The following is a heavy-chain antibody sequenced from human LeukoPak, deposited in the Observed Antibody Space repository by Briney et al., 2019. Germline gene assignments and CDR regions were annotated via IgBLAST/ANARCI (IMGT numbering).Heavy chain of an antibody. V-gene: IGHV3-23*01. CDR1: GFTFDDYG. Sequence: GGSLRLSCAASGFTFDDYGMSWVRQAPGKGLDWVSAISGRGGSTYYADSVKGRFTISRDNSKNTLYLQMNSLRAEDTAVYYCAKVPQYTTGWYFDYWGQGALVTVSS. D-gene: IGHD6-19*01. J-gene: IGHJ4*02. CDR2: ISGRGGST. CDR3: AKVPQYTTGWYFDY.